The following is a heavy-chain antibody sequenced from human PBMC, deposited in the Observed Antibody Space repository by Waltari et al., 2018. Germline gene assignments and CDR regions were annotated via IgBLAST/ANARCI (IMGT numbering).Heavy chain of an antibody. CDR2: IYYSGCT. J-gene: IGHJ5*02. CDR1: GGSISSSSYY. V-gene: IGHV4-39*01. CDR3: ARRGGFNWFDP. Sequence: QLQLQESGPGLVKPSETLSLTCTVSGGSISSSSYYWGWIRQPPGKGLEWIGSIYYSGCTYYNPSLKSRVTISVDTSKNQFSLKLSSVTAADTAVYYCARRGGFNWFDPWGQGTLVTVSS. D-gene: IGHD5-12*01.